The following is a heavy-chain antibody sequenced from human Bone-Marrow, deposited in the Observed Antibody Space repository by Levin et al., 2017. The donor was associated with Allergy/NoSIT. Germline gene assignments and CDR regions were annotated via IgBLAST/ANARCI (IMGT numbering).Heavy chain of an antibody. CDR1: GFSISAHV. CDR2: INSDSTAT. CDR3: AITGTSLPAFDH. D-gene: IGHD1-14*01. V-gene: IGHV3-23*01. J-gene: IGHJ4*02. Sequence: SCAASGFSISAHVVSWVRQAPGKGLEWVSAINSDSTATHYADSVKGRFTISRDNSRNSVSLQIHSLRDEDTAIFYCAITGTSLPAFDHWGQGALVTVSS.